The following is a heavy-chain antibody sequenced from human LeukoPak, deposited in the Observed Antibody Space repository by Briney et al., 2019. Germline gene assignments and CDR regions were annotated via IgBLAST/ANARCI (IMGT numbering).Heavy chain of an antibody. J-gene: IGHJ4*02. V-gene: IGHV4-59*01. D-gene: IGHD3-10*01. CDR1: GGSISSYY. CDR3: ARSYYYGSGSGPLFDY. Sequence: SETLSLTCTVSGGSISSYYWSWIRQPPGKGLEWIGDIYYSGSTNYNPSLKSPVTISVDTSKNQFSLKLSSVTAGDTAVYYCARSYYYGSGSGPLFDYWGQGTLVTVSS. CDR2: IYYSGST.